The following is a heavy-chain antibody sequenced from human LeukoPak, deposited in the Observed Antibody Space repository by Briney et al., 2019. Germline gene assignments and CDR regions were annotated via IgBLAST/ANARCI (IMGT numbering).Heavy chain of an antibody. D-gene: IGHD4-17*01. CDR3: ARGRAATVTHPIVY. CDR1: GYTFTSYG. J-gene: IGHJ4*02. Sequence: ASVKVSCKASGYTFTSYGISWVRQAPGKGLEWMAWISAYNGNTNYAQKLKGRVTMTTDTSTSTAYMELRSLRSDDTAVYYCARGRAATVTHPIVYWGQGTLITVSS. CDR2: ISAYNGNT. V-gene: IGHV1-18*01.